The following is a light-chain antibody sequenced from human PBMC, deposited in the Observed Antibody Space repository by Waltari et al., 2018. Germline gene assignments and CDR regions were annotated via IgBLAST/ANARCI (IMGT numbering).Light chain of an antibody. CDR2: AAS. CDR1: QSINNF. Sequence: DIQLTQSPSFLSASLGDRVTVTCRASQSINNFLAWYQQKPGEAPKLLIHAASTLQRWVPSRFRGTGSGTEFILTISSLQPEDFATYYCQQVNSYPLTFGGGTTVEMK. V-gene: IGKV1-9*01. J-gene: IGKJ4*01. CDR3: QQVNSYPLT.